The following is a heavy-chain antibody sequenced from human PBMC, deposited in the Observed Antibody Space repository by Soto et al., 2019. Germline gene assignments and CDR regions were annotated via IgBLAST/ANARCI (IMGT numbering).Heavy chain of an antibody. CDR1: GYTFTSYW. V-gene: IGHV5-51*01. D-gene: IGHD6-6*01. CDR2: IYPSDSDT. CDR3: SRHPHTYSSPDY. Sequence: PGESLKISCEGSGYTFTSYWIGWVRQMPGKGLEWMGTIYPSDSDTRYSPSFQGQVTISADKSINTAYLQWSSLRAPDTAMYYCSRHPHTYSSPDYWGQGTLVTVYS. J-gene: IGHJ4*02.